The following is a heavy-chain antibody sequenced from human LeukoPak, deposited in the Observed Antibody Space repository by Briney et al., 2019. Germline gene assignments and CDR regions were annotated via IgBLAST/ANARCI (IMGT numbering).Heavy chain of an antibody. CDR1: GGSISSSNYY. J-gene: IGHJ5*02. CDR2: IYYSGST. D-gene: IGHD5/OR15-5a*01. Sequence: SETLSLTCSVSGGSISSSNYYWGWIRQPPGKGLEWIGSIYYSGSTLYNPSLKSRVTISVDTSENQFSLKVRSVAAADTAVYYCAKYVSTGWFDPWGQGTLVTVSS. V-gene: IGHV4-39*01. CDR3: AKYVSTGWFDP.